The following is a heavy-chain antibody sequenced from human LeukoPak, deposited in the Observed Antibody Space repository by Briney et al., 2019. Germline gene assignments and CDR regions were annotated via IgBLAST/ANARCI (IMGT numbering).Heavy chain of an antibody. J-gene: IGHJ4*02. V-gene: IGHV3-30*18. CDR3: AKFLVGATSFDY. Sequence: GSLRLSCAASGFTFSSYGMHWVRQAPGKGLEWVAVISYDGSNKYYADSVKGRFTISRDNSKNTLYLQMNSLRAEDTAVYYCAKFLVGATSFDYWGQGTLVTVSS. D-gene: IGHD1-26*01. CDR1: GFTFSSYG. CDR2: ISYDGSNK.